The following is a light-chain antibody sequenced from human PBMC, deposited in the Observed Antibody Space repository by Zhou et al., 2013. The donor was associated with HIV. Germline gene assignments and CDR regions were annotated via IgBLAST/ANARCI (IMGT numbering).Light chain of an antibody. J-gene: IGKJ5*01. CDR1: QDIVTY. CDR3: QQLNSFPLT. V-gene: IGKV1-9*01. Sequence: IQLTQSPSSLSASIGDRVTITCRASQDIVTYVAWYQQTPGTAPGVLIYDASTLQTGVSSRFSGSGSGTEFTLSISGLQREDFAIYYCQQLNSFPLTFGQGTRLEI. CDR2: DAS.